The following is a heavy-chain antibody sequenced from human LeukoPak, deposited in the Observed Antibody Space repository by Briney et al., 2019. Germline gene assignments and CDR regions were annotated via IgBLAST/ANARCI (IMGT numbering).Heavy chain of an antibody. Sequence: PSETLSLTCAVYGGSFSGYYWSWIRQPPGKGLEWIGEINHGGSTNYNPSLKSRVTISVDTSKNQFSLKLSSVTAADTAVYYCARLARGWLQLVWGQGTLVTVSS. CDR2: INHGGST. D-gene: IGHD5-24*01. CDR1: GGSFSGYY. J-gene: IGHJ4*02. V-gene: IGHV4-34*01. CDR3: ARLARGWLQLV.